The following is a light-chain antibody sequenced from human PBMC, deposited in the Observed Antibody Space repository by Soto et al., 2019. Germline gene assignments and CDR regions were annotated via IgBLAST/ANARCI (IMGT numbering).Light chain of an antibody. CDR1: SSDVGGNNY. V-gene: IGLV2-8*01. J-gene: IGLJ1*01. Sequence: QSALTQPPSASGSPGQSVTISCTGTSSDVGGNNYVSWYQQHPGKLPKLMVYEVNTRPSRVTDRFSDSKTGNTASLTVSGFDADDEADCYGTSGAGGNIVFGSGTKVTVL. CDR2: EVN. CDR3: TSGAGGNIV.